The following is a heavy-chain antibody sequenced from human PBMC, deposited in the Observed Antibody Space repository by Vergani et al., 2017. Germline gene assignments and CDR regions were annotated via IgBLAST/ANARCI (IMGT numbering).Heavy chain of an antibody. CDR2: ISGSGGST. CDR1: GFTFSSYA. V-gene: IGHV3-23*01. CDR3: ATKGYCSSTSCWGTSENWFDP. Sequence: EVQLLESGGGLVQPGGSLRLSCAASGFTFSSYAMSWVRQAPGKGLEWVSAISGSGGSTYYADSVKGRFTISRDNAKNSLYLQMNSLRAEDTAVYYCATKGYCSSTSCWGTSENWFDPWGQGTLVTVSS. J-gene: IGHJ5*02. D-gene: IGHD2-2*01.